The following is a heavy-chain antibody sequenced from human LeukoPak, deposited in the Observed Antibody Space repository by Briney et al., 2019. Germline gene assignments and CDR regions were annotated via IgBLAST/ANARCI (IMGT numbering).Heavy chain of an antibody. CDR2: IYQSGNT. CDR1: GGSISSGGYC. CDR3: AGAPGWGYSGTYFDL. J-gene: IGHJ2*01. V-gene: IGHV4-30-2*01. Sequence: SQTLSLTCAVSGGSISSGGYCWSWIRQPPGKGLEWIGYIYQSGNTHYNPSLKSRVTISVERTKTQFSLKLNSVTAADTAVYYCAGAPGWGYSGTYFDLWGRGTLVTVSS. D-gene: IGHD2-15*01.